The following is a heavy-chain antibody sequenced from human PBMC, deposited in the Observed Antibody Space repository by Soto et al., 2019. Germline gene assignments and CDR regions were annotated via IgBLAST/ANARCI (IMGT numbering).Heavy chain of an antibody. J-gene: IGHJ4*02. CDR1: GFSLSTSGVG. Sequence: QITLKESGPTLVKPTQTLTLTCTFSGFSLSTSGVGVGWIRQPPGKALEWLALIYWDDDKRYSPSLKSRLTITNDTSKNQVVLTMTNMDPVDTATYYCAHRGYCSGGSCYPRLKYFDYWGQGTLVTVSS. CDR3: AHRGYCSGGSCYPRLKYFDY. V-gene: IGHV2-5*02. CDR2: IYWDDDK. D-gene: IGHD2-15*01.